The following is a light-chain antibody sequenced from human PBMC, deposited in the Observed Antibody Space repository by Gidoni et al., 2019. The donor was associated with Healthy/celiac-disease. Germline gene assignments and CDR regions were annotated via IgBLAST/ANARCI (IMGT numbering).Light chain of an antibody. CDR3: MQALQTPT. CDR1: QSLLHSNGYNY. Sequence: DIVMTQSPLSLSVTPGQPASISCRSSQSLLHSNGYNYLDWYLQKPGQSPQLLIYLGSNRASGVPDRISSRGAGTDFTLKISRVEAEDVGVYYCMQALQTPTFGGGTKVEIK. V-gene: IGKV2-28*01. J-gene: IGKJ4*01. CDR2: LGS.